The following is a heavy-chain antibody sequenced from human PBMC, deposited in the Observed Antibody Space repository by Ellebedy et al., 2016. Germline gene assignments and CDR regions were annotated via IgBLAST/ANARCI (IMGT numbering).Heavy chain of an antibody. J-gene: IGHJ4*02. D-gene: IGHD5-24*01. V-gene: IGHV5-51*04. CDR3: ARLGGDGYQYFEY. CDR1: GYSFTSYW. CDR2: IYPGDSET. Sequence: GESLKISCKGSGYSFTSYWIAWVRQMPGKGLEWIGIIYPGDSETRYSPSFQGQVTISADKPISTAYLQWSSLKASDTAMYYCARLGGDGYQYFEYWGQGTLVTVSS.